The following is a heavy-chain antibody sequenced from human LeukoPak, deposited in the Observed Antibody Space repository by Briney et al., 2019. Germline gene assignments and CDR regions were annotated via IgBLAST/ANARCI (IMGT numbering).Heavy chain of an antibody. CDR3: ARVTDYDFWSGYYTPHYYYYMDV. V-gene: IGHV1-2*02. CDR2: INPNSGGT. CDR1: GYTFTGYY. Sequence: ASVKVSCKASGYTFTGYYMHWVRQAPGQGLEWMGWINPNSGGTNYAQKFQGRVTMTRDTSISTAYMELSRLRSDDTAVYYCARVTDYDFWSGYYTPHYYYYMDVWGKGTTVTVSS. J-gene: IGHJ6*03. D-gene: IGHD3-3*01.